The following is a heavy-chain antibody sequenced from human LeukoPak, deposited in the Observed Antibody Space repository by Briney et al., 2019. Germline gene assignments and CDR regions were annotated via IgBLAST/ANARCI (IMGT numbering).Heavy chain of an antibody. CDR2: ISSSSSHI. Sequence: GGSLRLSCAASGFTFSSYSMNWVRQAPGKGLEWVSSISSSSSHIYYADSVKGRFTISRDNAKNSLYLQMNSLRAEDTAVYYCAKASTYSSGWYLYYFDYWGQGTLVTVSS. CDR1: GFTFSSYS. CDR3: AKASTYSSGWYLYYFDY. J-gene: IGHJ4*02. V-gene: IGHV3-21*04. D-gene: IGHD6-19*01.